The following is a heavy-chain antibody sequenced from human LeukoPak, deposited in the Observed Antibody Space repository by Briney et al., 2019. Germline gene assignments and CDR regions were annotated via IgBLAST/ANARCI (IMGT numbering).Heavy chain of an antibody. Sequence: GGSLRLSCAASGFTFNNYWMHWVRQAPGKGLVWVSRINSDGSTTTYADSVKGRFTISRDNAENTLYLQMNSLRAEDTAVYYCAAGSSGYRRWGQGTLVTVSS. CDR2: INSDGSTT. CDR1: GFTFNNYW. D-gene: IGHD3-22*01. CDR3: AAGSSGYRR. V-gene: IGHV3-74*01. J-gene: IGHJ4*02.